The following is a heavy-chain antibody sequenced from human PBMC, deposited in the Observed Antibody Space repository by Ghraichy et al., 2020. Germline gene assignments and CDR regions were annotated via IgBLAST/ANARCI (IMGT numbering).Heavy chain of an antibody. Sequence: SETLSLICTVSGGSIRSQFWTWIRKPPGKGLEWIGYVSYTGNTNYNPSLKSRVTISVDTSKNQFSLSLTSVTAADTAVYYCARRGRGYSLYYYGLDVWGQGTTVPVSS. CDR3: ARRGRGYSLYYYGLDV. J-gene: IGHJ6*02. CDR2: VSYTGNT. V-gene: IGHV4-59*08. D-gene: IGHD5-18*01. CDR1: GGSIRSQF.